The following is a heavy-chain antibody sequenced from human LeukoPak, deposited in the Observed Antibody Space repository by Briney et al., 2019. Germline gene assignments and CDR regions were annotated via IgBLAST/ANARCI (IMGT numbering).Heavy chain of an antibody. CDR3: AKIPSGPAVFRYYFDY. J-gene: IGHJ4*02. CDR2: IKQDGSEK. Sequence: GGSLRLSCAASGFTFSSYWMSWVRQAPGKGLEWVANIKQDGSEKYYVDSVKGRFTISRDNAKNSLYLQMNSLRAEDTAVYYCAKIPSGPAVFRYYFDYWGQGTLVTVSS. D-gene: IGHD2-2*01. V-gene: IGHV3-7*03. CDR1: GFTFSSYW.